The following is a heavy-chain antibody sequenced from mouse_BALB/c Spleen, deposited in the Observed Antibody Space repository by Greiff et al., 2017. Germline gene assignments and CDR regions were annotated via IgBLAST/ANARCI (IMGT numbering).Heavy chain of an antibody. V-gene: IGHV2-2*02. CDR1: GFSLTSYG. CDR3: ARNRNYGYLLDY. Sequence: VKVVESGPGLVQPSQSLSITCTVSGFSLTSYGVHWVRQSPGKGLEWLGVIWSGGSTDYNAAFISRLSISKDNSKSQVFFKMNSLQANDTAIYYCARNRNYGYLLDYWGQGTTLTVSS. J-gene: IGHJ2*01. CDR2: IWSGGST. D-gene: IGHD2-2*01.